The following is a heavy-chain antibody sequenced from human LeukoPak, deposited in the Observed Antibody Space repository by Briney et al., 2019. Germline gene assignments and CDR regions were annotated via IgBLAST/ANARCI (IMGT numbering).Heavy chain of an antibody. Sequence: SVKISCKTSGGAFSSYDIGWLRQAPGQGLEWMGGITPIFGTANYAQKFQGRVTITAVESMSTAYMELSSLRSEDTAVYYCARGWLAETMVVTPYNYWGQGTLVTVSS. J-gene: IGHJ4*02. D-gene: IGHD4-23*01. CDR2: ITPIFGTA. CDR1: GGAFSSYD. V-gene: IGHV1-69*13. CDR3: ARGWLAETMVVTPYNY.